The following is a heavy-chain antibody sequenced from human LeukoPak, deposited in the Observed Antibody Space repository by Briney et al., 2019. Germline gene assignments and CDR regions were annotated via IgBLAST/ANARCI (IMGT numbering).Heavy chain of an antibody. CDR1: GHSVSSNSAA. D-gene: IGHD4-4*01. CDR3: ARDPPYSYYGLDV. Sequence: SQTLSLTYAISGHSVSSNSAAWHWIRQSPSRGLEWLGRTYYRSKWYNAYAVSVKSRITINPDTSKNQFTLQLNSVTPEDTAVYYCARDPPYSYYGLDVWGQGTTVTVSS. CDR2: TYYRSKWYN. V-gene: IGHV6-1*01. J-gene: IGHJ6*02.